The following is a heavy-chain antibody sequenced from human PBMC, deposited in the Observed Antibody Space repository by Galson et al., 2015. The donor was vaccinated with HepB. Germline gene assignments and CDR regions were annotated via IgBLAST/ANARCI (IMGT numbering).Heavy chain of an antibody. V-gene: IGHV3-21*01. D-gene: IGHD2/OR15-2a*01. CDR2: ISDSSRYI. J-gene: IGHJ4*02. CDR3: ASFPQEYCH. Sequence: SLRLSCAASGFTFSIYSMNWVRQAPGKGLEWVSSISDSSRYIYHADSVKGRFTISRDNAKNSLYLQMNSLTAEDTAVYYCASFPQEYCHWGQGTLVTVSS. CDR1: GFTFSIYS.